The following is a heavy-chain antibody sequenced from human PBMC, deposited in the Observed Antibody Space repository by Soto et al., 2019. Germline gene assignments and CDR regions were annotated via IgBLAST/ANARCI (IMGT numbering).Heavy chain of an antibody. CDR3: ARQVITIFGVVINYGMDV. Sequence: SETLSLTCTVSGGSISSSSYYWGWIRQPPGKGLEWIGSIYYSGSTYYNPSLKSRVTISVDTSKNQFSLKLSSVTAADTAVYYCARQVITIFGVVINYGMDVWGQGTTVTVSS. D-gene: IGHD3-3*01. J-gene: IGHJ6*02. CDR1: GGSISSSSYY. CDR2: IYYSGST. V-gene: IGHV4-39*01.